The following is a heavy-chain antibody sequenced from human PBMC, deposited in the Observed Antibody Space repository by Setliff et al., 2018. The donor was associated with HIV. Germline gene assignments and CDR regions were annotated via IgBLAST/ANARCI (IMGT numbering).Heavy chain of an antibody. CDR3: ARGRGAWFEGSWFDP. J-gene: IGHJ5*02. D-gene: IGHD6-19*01. Sequence: SETLSLTCTVSGGSISSGTYYWSWIRQPAGKGPEWLGHVYTSGNTYYDPSLASRVAISLDRSKNQFSLKLDSVTAADTALYFCARGRGAWFEGSWFDPWGQGILVTVSS. V-gene: IGHV4-61*09. CDR1: GGSISSGTYY. CDR2: VYTSGNT.